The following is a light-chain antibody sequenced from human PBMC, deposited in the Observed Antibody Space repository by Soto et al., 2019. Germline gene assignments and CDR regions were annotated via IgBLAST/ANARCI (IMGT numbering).Light chain of an antibody. Sequence: DIQMTQSPSTLSASVGDRVTITCRASQSISSWLAWYQQKPGKAPKLLIYKTSSLESGVPSRFSGSGSGTEFTLTISSLQPDDFATYYCQQYNSYSLTFGGGTKVEIK. J-gene: IGKJ4*01. CDR3: QQYNSYSLT. CDR2: KTS. V-gene: IGKV1-5*03. CDR1: QSISSW.